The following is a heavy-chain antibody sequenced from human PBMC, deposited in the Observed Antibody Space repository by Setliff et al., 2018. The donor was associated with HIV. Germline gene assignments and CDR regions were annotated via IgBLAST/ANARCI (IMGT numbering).Heavy chain of an antibody. CDR2: INTDGSTS. Sequence: PGGSLRLSCAASGFIFSDYWMHWVRQAPGKGLVWVSRINTDGSTSSYADSVKGRFTISRDNAKNTLYLQMNTLRAEDTAVYYCVRDKWYYSGCPDYWGQGTLVTVS. J-gene: IGHJ4*02. V-gene: IGHV3-74*01. D-gene: IGHD5-12*01. CDR3: VRDKWYYSGCPDY. CDR1: GFIFSDYW.